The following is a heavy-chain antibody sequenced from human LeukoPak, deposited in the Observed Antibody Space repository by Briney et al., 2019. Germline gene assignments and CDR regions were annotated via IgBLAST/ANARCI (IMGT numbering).Heavy chain of an antibody. CDR3: ARPYSSSSNYFDY. CDR2: ISSSSSYI. V-gene: IGHV3-21*01. Sequence: GGSLRLSCAASGFTFSSYSMNWVRQAPGKGLEWVSSISSSSSYIYYADSVKGRFTISRDNAKNSLYLQMNSLRAEDTAVYYCARPYSSSSNYFDYWGQGTLVTVSS. D-gene: IGHD6-13*01. J-gene: IGHJ4*02. CDR1: GFTFSSYS.